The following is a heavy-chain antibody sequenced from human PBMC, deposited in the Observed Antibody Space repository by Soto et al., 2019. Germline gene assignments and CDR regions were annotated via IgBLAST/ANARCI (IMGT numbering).Heavy chain of an antibody. J-gene: IGHJ4*02. CDR2: ISPYKGNT. D-gene: IGHD3-10*01. CDR3: ARALDAAGSYYTDY. CDR1: GYTFSSIG. V-gene: IGHV1-18*01. Sequence: QIQLVQSGAEVKKPGASVKDSCKASGYTFSSIGISWVRQAPGQGLEWMGWISPYKGNTHYAQGLQSRVAMTTDTSASSDYMELRSLRSADTAVYYCARALDAAGSYYTDYWGQGTLVTVSS.